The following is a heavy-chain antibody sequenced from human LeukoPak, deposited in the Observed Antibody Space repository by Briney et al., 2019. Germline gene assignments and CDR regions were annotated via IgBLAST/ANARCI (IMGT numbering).Heavy chain of an antibody. CDR3: AKAPYYYYGMDV. Sequence: GGSLRLSCAASGFTFSSYGMHWVRQAPGKGLEWVAVISYDGSNKYYADSVKGRFTISRDNSKNSLYLQMNSLRAEDTAVYYCAKAPYYYYGMDVWGQGTTVTVSS. V-gene: IGHV3-30*18. CDR2: ISYDGSNK. CDR1: GFTFSSYG. J-gene: IGHJ6*02.